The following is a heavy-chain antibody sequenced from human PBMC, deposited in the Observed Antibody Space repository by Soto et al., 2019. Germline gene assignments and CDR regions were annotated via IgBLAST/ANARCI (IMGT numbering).Heavy chain of an antibody. CDR2: IYHSWST. D-gene: IGHD5-18*01. CDR3: ARAVSYGSLLE. V-gene: IGHV4-4*02. Sequence: QVQLQESGPGLVKPSGTLSLTCAVSGGSISSSNWWSWVRQPPGKGLEWIGEIYHSWSTNYNPSPKSLVTISVDKAKNQCSLKQSSVTAADTAVYYCARAVSYGSLLEWGQGTLVTVSS. J-gene: IGHJ4*02. CDR1: GGSISSSNW.